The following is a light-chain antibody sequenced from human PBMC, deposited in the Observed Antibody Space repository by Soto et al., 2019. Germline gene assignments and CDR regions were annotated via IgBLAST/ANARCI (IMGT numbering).Light chain of an antibody. CDR3: QQYGTPPT. CDR1: QGVTSNY. J-gene: IGKJ1*01. Sequence: ILLTQSPATLSLSPGERATLSWGASQGVTSNYLAWYQQRPRHAPRLLMYAESTRAPGIPDSLSGSASGTDFPLTISRMPPEDSAVYYCQQYGTPPTFGHGTKVDI. CDR2: AES. V-gene: IGKV3-20*01.